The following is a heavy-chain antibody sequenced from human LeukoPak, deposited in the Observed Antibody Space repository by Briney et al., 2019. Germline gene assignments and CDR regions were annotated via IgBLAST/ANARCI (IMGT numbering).Heavy chain of an antibody. CDR2: ISSSSSYT. D-gene: IGHD4-23*01. CDR3: ARVSVVTTFDY. V-gene: IGHV3-11*05. J-gene: IGHJ4*02. Sequence: GGSPRLSCAASGFTFSDYYMSWIRQAPGKGLEWVSYISSSSSYTNYADSVKGRFTISRDNAKNSLYLQMNSLRAEDTAVYYCARVSVVTTFDYWGQGTLVTVSS. CDR1: GFTFSDYY.